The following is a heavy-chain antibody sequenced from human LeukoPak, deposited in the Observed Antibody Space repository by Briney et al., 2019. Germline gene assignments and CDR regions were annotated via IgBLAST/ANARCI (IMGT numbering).Heavy chain of an antibody. D-gene: IGHD5-12*01. Sequence: HSQTLSLTCAISGDSVSSNSATWNWIRQSPSRGLEWLGRTYYRSKWYDDYAVSVKSRITIKSDTSKNQVSLQLNSVTPEDTAVYYCAREGGYSGYGFDYWGQGALVTVSS. CDR3: AREGGYSGYGFDY. V-gene: IGHV6-1*01. J-gene: IGHJ4*02. CDR1: GDSVSSNSAT. CDR2: TYYRSKWYD.